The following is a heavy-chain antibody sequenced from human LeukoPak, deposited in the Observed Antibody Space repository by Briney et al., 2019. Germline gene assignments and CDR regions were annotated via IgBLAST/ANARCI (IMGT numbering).Heavy chain of an antibody. D-gene: IGHD2-2*01. Sequence: SVKVSCKASGGTFSSYAISWVRQAPGQGLEWMGGIIPIFGTANYAQKFQGRVTITTDESTSTAYMELSSLRSEDTAVYYCATGVVPAARGVGPYWFDPWGQGTLVTVSS. CDR3: ATGVVPAARGVGPYWFDP. CDR1: GGTFSSYA. V-gene: IGHV1-69*05. CDR2: IIPIFGTA. J-gene: IGHJ5*02.